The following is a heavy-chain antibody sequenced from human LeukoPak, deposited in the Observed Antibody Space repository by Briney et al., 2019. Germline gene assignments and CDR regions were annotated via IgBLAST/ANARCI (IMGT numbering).Heavy chain of an antibody. J-gene: IGHJ4*02. CDR1: GGSMSRYY. D-gene: IGHD5-18*01. CDR2: IYYSGST. V-gene: IGHV4-59*01. CDR3: ARANGYSYGPDY. Sequence: SETLSLTCTVSGGSMSRYYGTWIRQSPGKELEWIGHIYYSGSTHYNPSLKSRVTMSVDTSKSQFSLKLSSVTAADTAVCYCARANGYSYGPDYWGQGTLVTVSS.